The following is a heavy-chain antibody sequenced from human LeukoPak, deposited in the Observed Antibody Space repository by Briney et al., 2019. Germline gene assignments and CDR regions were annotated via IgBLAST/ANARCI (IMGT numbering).Heavy chain of an antibody. CDR1: GGSISSSSYY. J-gene: IGHJ4*02. CDR3: ARLPLTGYCSSTSCEGYSGFWYYFDY. Sequence: SETLSLTCTVAGGSISSSSYYWGWIRQPPGKGLEWIGSIYYSGSTYYNPSLKRRVTISVDTSKNQFSLKLSSVTAADTAVYYCARLPLTGYCSSTSCEGYSGFWYYFDYWGQGTLVTVSS. D-gene: IGHD2-2*01. CDR2: IYYSGST. V-gene: IGHV4-39*07.